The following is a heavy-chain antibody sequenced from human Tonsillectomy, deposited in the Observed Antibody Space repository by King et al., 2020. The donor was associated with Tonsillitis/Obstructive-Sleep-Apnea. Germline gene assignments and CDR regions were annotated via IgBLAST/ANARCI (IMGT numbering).Heavy chain of an antibody. V-gene: IGHV1-18*01. D-gene: IGHD2-2*01. CDR3: ARDPRRTSPAGVPFDY. Sequence: QLVQSGAEVKKPGASVKVSCKASGYTFTSYGISWVRQAPGQGLEWMGWSSAYNGNTNYAQKLQGRVTMTTDTSTSTAYMELRSLRSDDTAVYDCARDPRRTSPAGVPFDYWGQGTLVTVSS. CDR1: GYTFTSYG. J-gene: IGHJ4*02. CDR2: SSAYNGNT.